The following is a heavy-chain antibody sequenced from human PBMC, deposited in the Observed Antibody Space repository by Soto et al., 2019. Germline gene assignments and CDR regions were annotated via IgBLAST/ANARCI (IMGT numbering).Heavy chain of an antibody. CDR1: GFTFSSYA. D-gene: IGHD5-12*01. V-gene: IGHV3-23*01. CDR2: IRGSGSST. Sequence: GGSLRLSCAASGFTFSSYAMSWVRQAPGKGLEWVSAIRGSGSSTYYADSVKGRFTISRDNSKSTLYLQMNSLRAEDTAVYYCAKNFFGYSGYDFGGLDYWGQGTLVTVSS. CDR3: AKNFFGYSGYDFGGLDY. J-gene: IGHJ4*02.